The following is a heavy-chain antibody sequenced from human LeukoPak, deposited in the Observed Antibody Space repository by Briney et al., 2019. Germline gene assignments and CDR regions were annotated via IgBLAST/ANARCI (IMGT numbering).Heavy chain of an antibody. V-gene: IGHV3-7*01. Sequence: HPGGSLRLSCAASGLTFSNTWMHWVRHVPGKGPEWVANIRQDGSETNYVDSVRGRFTIARDNTKNSLYLQMTSLRGEDTAVYYCASRAGKPGNTPWCFDYWGQGALVTVSS. CDR2: IRQDGSET. CDR3: ASRAGKPGNTPWCFDY. J-gene: IGHJ4*02. D-gene: IGHD1-7*01. CDR1: GLTFSNTW.